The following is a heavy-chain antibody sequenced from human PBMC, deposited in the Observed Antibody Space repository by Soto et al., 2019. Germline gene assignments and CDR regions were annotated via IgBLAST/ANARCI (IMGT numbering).Heavy chain of an antibody. J-gene: IGHJ5*02. V-gene: IGHV3-48*01. D-gene: IGHD6-13*01. CDR1: GFTFSSYS. CDR2: ISSSSSTI. Sequence: PGGSLRLSCAASGFTFSSYSMNWVRKAPGKGLEWVSYISSSSSTIYHADSVKGRFTISRDNAKNSLYLQMNSLRAEDTAVYYCAGAGIAAAGTGFDPWGQGTLVTVSS. CDR3: AGAGIAAAGTGFDP.